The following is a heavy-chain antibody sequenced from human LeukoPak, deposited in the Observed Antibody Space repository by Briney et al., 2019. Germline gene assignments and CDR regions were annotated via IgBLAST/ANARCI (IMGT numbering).Heavy chain of an antibody. CDR1: GFTFSNSG. V-gene: IGHV3-30*03. CDR2: ISSDGSVQ. J-gene: IGHJ4*02. D-gene: IGHD4-17*01. Sequence: GRSLRLSCAASGFTFSNSGMHWVRQAPGKGLEWVAVISSDGSVQFYADSVKGRFAISRDKSKNTLYLEMNGLRAEDTAVYYCTTQIAWGNWGQGTLVTVSS. CDR3: TTQIAWGN.